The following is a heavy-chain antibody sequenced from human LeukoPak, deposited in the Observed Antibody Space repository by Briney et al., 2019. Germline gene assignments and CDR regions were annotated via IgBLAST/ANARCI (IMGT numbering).Heavy chain of an antibody. V-gene: IGHV1-46*01. CDR1: GYTFTSYY. D-gene: IGHD3-10*01. CDR2: INPSGGST. CDR3: ARGEVTMVRGGLLDY. Sequence: ASVKVSCKASGYTFTSYYMHWVRQAPGQGLEWMGIINPSGGSTSYAQKFQGRVTMTRDMSTSTVYMELSSLRSEDTAVYYCARGEVTMVRGGLLDYWGQGTLVTVSS. J-gene: IGHJ4*02.